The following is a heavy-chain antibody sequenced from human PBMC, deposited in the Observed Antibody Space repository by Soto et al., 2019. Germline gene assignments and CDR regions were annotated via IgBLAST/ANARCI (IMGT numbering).Heavy chain of an antibody. D-gene: IGHD6-13*01. Sequence: GGSLRLSCAASGFTFSSYAMTWVRQAPGKGPEWVSVITGGGDSTYYAGSVKGRFTISRDNSKNTVYLQVNSLRAEDTAIYYCAKGVGIAAHKALDYWGQGTLVTVSS. V-gene: IGHV3-23*01. CDR3: AKGVGIAAHKALDY. CDR1: GFTFSSYA. J-gene: IGHJ4*02. CDR2: ITGGGDST.